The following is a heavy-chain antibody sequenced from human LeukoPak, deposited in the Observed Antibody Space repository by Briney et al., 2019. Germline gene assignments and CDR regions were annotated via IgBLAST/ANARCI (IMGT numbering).Heavy chain of an antibody. V-gene: IGHV3-23*01. CDR1: GFTFSSYA. D-gene: IGHD3-16*02. J-gene: IGHJ4*02. CDR3: AKDCAYRCGRLRLGELSFPTDY. Sequence: PGGSLRLSCAASGFTFSSYAMSWVRQAPGKGLEWVSAISGSGGSTYYADSVKGRFTISRDNSKNTLYLQMNSLRAEDTAVYHCAKDCAYRCGRLRLGELSFPTDYWGQGTLVTVSS. CDR2: ISGSGGST.